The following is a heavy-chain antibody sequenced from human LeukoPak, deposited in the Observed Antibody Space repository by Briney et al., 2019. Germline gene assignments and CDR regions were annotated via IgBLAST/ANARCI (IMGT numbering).Heavy chain of an antibody. CDR2: ISSSSSYI. Sequence: WGSLRLSCAASGFTFGSYSMNWVRQAPGKGLEWVSSISSSSSYIYYADSVKGRFTISRDNAKNSLYLQMNSLRAEDTAVYYCARFEITGLNAWGQGTLVTVSS. V-gene: IGHV3-21*01. CDR3: ARFEITGLNA. CDR1: GFTFGSYS. D-gene: IGHD1-14*01. J-gene: IGHJ5*02.